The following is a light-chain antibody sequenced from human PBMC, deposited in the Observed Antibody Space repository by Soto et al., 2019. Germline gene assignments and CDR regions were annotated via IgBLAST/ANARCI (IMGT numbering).Light chain of an antibody. V-gene: IGKV3-20*01. CDR3: KQYGRSTGT. Sequence: EIELTQSPGTVSLPPGERATLSCRASQSVRDNYLAWYQQKPDQAPSLLNFDTSRRTTGTPDSITGSGCGTDFALTISRVVPQDIAVYFCKQYGRSTGTFGQGTKVDIK. CDR1: QSVRDNY. CDR2: DTS. J-gene: IGKJ1*01.